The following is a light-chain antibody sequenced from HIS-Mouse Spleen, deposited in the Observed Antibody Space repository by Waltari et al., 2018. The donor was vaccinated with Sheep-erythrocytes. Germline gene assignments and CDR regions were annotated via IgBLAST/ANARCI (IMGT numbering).Light chain of an antibody. CDR2: EGS. J-gene: IGLJ3*02. CDR3: CSYAGSSTPWV. Sequence: QSALTQPASVSGSPGQSITISCTGTSSDVGSYNLVSWYQQPPGKAPKPMVYEGSKRASGVSSRFSGSRSGNTASLTISGLQAEDEADYYCCSYAGSSTPWVFGGGTKLTVL. V-gene: IGLV2-23*01. CDR1: SSDVGSYNL.